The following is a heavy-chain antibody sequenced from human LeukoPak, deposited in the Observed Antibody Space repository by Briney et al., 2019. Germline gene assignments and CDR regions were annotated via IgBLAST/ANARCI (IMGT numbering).Heavy chain of an antibody. D-gene: IGHD1-7*01. CDR2: IIPILGIA. CDR1: GGTFSSYA. J-gene: IGHJ3*02. V-gene: IGHV1-69*04. Sequence: SVKVSCKASGGTFSSYAISWVRQAPGQGLEWMGRIIPILGIANYAQKFQGRVTITADKSTSTAYMELSSLRSEDTAVYYCASPSLLTGTTHSHDAFDIWGQGTMVTVSS. CDR3: ASPSLLTGTTHSHDAFDI.